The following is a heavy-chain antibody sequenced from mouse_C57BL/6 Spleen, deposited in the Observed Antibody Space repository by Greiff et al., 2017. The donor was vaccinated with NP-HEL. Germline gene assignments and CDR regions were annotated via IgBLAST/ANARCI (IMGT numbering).Heavy chain of an antibody. Sequence: QVQLQQSGPELVKPGASVKLSCKASGYTFTSYDINWVQQRPGQGLEWIGWIYPRDGSTKYNEKFKGKATLTVDTSSSTAYMELHSLTSEDSAVYFCARYPYDYDEAWFAYWGQGTLVTVSA. CDR1: GYTFTSYD. J-gene: IGHJ3*01. CDR2: IYPRDGST. CDR3: ARYPYDYDEAWFAY. D-gene: IGHD2-4*01. V-gene: IGHV1-85*01.